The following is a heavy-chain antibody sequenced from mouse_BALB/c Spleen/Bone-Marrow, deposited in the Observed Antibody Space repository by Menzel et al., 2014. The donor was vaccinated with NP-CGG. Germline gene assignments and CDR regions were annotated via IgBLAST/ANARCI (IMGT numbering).Heavy chain of an antibody. Sequence: VQLQQSGPDLVKPSQSLSLTCTVTGYSITSGYSWHWIRQFPGNKLEWMGYIRYSGSTNYNPSLKSRISITRDTSKNQFFLQLNSVTTEDTATYYCARSRRQLGLPFDYWGQGTTLTVSS. D-gene: IGHD3-2*01. CDR1: GYSITSGYS. V-gene: IGHV3-1*02. CDR3: ARSRRQLGLPFDY. J-gene: IGHJ2*01. CDR2: IRYSGST.